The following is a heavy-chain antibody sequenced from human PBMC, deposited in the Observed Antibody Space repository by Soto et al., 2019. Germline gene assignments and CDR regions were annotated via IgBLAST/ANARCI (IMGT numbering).Heavy chain of an antibody. D-gene: IGHD3-3*01. CDR2: VSYDGSNK. CDR1: GFTFSTYA. V-gene: IGHV3-30-3*01. CDR3: ARNVPIYDFWSGYNVEDYYYGMDV. Sequence: QVQLVESGGGVVQPGRSLRLSCAASGFTFSTYAMHWVRQAPGKGLEWVAVVSYDGSNKYYADSVKGRFTISRDNSKNTLYLQMDSLRAEDTAVYYCARNVPIYDFWSGYNVEDYYYGMDVWGQGNTVTVSS. J-gene: IGHJ6*02.